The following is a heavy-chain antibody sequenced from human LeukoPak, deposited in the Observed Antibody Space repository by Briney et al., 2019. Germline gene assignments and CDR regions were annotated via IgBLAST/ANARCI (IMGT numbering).Heavy chain of an antibody. V-gene: IGHV4-59*01. D-gene: IGHD5-18*01. CDR3: ARTEENGYSYGYFGYYYYMDV. J-gene: IGHJ6*03. CDR1: GGSISSYY. Sequence: SETLSLTCTVSGGSISSYYWSWIRQPPGKGLEWIGYIHYSGSTHYNPSLKSRVTISVDTSKKQVSLKVTSVTAADTAVYYCARTEENGYSYGYFGYYYYMDVWGKGTTVTVSS. CDR2: IHYSGST.